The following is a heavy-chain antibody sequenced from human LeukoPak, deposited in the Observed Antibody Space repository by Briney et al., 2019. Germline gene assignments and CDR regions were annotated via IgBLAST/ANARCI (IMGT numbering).Heavy chain of an antibody. CDR2: ISSSSSYI. J-gene: IGHJ5*02. V-gene: IGHV3-21*01. CDR3: ARAVVGLGFDP. CDR1: GFTFSSYS. D-gene: IGHD2-15*01. Sequence: GGSLRLSCAASGFTFSSYSMNWVRQAPGKGLEWVSSISSSSSYIYYADSVKGRFTISRDNAKNSLHLQMNSLRAEDTAVYYCARAVVGLGFDPWGQGTLVTVSS.